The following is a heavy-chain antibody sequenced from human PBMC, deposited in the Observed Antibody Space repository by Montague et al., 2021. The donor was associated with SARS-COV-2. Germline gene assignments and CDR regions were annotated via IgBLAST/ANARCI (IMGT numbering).Heavy chain of an antibody. J-gene: IGHJ3*02. CDR1: GGSISSSSYY. CDR2: IYYSGST. CDR3: ARRGRKLLPVATTIGGFDI. Sequence: SETLSLTCTVSGGSISSSSYYWGWIRQPPGKGLEWIGSIYYSGSTXYNPSLKSRVTISVDTSKNQFSLKLSSVTAADTAVYYCARRGRKLLPVATTIGGFDIWGQGTMVTVSS. D-gene: IGHD5-12*01. V-gene: IGHV4-39*01.